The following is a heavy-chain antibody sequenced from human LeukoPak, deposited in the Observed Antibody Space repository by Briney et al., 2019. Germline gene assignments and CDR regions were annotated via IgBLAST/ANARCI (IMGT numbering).Heavy chain of an antibody. V-gene: IGHV4-34*01. CDR2: ITSGGTT. CDR1: GGSLGGYS. D-gene: IGHD3-10*01. CDR3: ARRGPNYFGSGSHDWFDP. J-gene: IGHJ5*02. Sequence: PSETLSLTCGVSGGSLGGYSWTWIRQPPGKGLEWVGEITSGGTTNYNPSLKSRVTISVDTSNNQFSLSLSSVTAADTAVYYCARRGPNYFGSGSHDWFDPWGQGTLVIDSS.